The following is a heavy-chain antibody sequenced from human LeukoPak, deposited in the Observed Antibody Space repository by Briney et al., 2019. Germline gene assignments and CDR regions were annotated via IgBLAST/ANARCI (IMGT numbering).Heavy chain of an antibody. Sequence: TGGSLRLSCAASGFTFSSHSMNWVRQAPGKGLEWVSYISSSSSYIYYADSVKGRFAISRDNAKNSLYLQMNSLRAEDSAIYYCARDPRLEISGMVIDMLDYWGRGTLVTVSS. CDR2: ISSSSSYI. V-gene: IGHV3-21*01. J-gene: IGHJ4*02. CDR1: GFTFSSHS. CDR3: ARDPRLEISGMVIDMLDY. D-gene: IGHD3-3*01.